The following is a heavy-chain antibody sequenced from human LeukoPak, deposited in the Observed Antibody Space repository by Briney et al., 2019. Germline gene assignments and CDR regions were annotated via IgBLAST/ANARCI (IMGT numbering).Heavy chain of an antibody. J-gene: IGHJ6*03. V-gene: IGHV4-4*07. Sequence: SETLSLTCTVSGGSISSYYWSWIRQPAGKGLEWIGRTYTSGSTNYNPSLESRVTMSVDTSKNQFSLKLSSVTAADTAVYYCARERNYDILTGYYNDYYYYYMDVWGKGTTVTISS. CDR1: GGSISSYY. CDR2: TYTSGST. D-gene: IGHD3-9*01. CDR3: ARERNYDILTGYYNDYYYYYMDV.